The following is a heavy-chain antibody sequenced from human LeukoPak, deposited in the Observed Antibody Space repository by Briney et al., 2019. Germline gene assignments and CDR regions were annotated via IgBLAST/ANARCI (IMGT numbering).Heavy chain of an antibody. CDR2: IIPMFGTV. J-gene: IGHJ4*02. V-gene: IGHV1-69*13. CDR1: GGTFRNYA. Sequence: SVKVSCKASGGTFRNYATSWVRQAPGEGLEWMGEIIPMFGTVKYAQKFQGRVTITADESASTAYMELSSLRSEDTAVYYCARLGYCSGTNCYWGQGTLVTVPS. D-gene: IGHD2-2*01. CDR3: ARLGYCSGTNCY.